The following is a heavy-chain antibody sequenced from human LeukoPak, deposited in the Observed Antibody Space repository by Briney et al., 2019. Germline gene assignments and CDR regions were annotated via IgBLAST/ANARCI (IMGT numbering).Heavy chain of an antibody. CDR3: AIPYYESRGYPSAFDI. CDR2: IRYDGSNK. V-gene: IGHV3-30*02. D-gene: IGHD3-22*01. CDR1: GFTFSNYG. Sequence: GGSLRLSCAASGFTFSNYGMHWVRQAPGKGLEWVAFIRYDGSNKYYADSVKGRFTISRDNSKNTLYLQMNSLRAEDTAVYYCAIPYYESRGYPSAFDIWGQGTMVTVSS. J-gene: IGHJ3*02.